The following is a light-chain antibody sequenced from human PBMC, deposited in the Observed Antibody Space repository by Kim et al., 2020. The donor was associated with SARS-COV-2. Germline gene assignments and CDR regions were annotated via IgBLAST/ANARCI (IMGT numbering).Light chain of an antibody. CDR3: QTWGTGIRV. V-gene: IGLV4-69*01. CDR2: LNSAGSH. CDR1: SGHSSYA. Sequence: SVKLTCTLSSGHSSYAIAWHQQQPEKGPRYLMKLNSAGSHNKGDGIPDRFSGSSSGAGRYLAISSLQSEDEADYYCQTWGTGIRVFGGGTQLTVL. J-gene: IGLJ3*02.